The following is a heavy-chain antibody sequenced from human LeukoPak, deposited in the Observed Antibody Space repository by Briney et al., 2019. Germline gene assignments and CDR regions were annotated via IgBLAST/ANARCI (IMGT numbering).Heavy chain of an antibody. V-gene: IGHV1-8*01. CDR1: GYTFTSYD. Sequence: GASVKVSCKASGYTFTSYDINWVRQATGQGLEWMGWMNPNSGNTGYAQKFQGRVTMTRNTSISTAYMELSSLRSEDTAVYYCARNVWIAGSSSEIGWFDPWGQGTLVTVSS. CDR3: ARNVWIAGSSSEIGWFDP. CDR2: MNPNSGNT. D-gene: IGHD6-6*01. J-gene: IGHJ5*02.